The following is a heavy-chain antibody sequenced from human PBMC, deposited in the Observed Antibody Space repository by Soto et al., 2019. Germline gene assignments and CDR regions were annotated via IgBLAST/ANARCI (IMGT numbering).Heavy chain of an antibody. CDR3: AKDRHILTGPFGWFDP. CDR2: ISGSGGST. J-gene: IGHJ5*02. D-gene: IGHD3-9*01. V-gene: IGHV3-23*01. Sequence: GGSLRLSCAASGFTFSSYAMSWVRQAPGKGLEWVSAISGSGGSTYYADSVKGRFTISRDNSKNTLYLQMNSLRAEDTAVYYCAKDRHILTGPFGWFDPWGQGTLVTVSS. CDR1: GFTFSSYA.